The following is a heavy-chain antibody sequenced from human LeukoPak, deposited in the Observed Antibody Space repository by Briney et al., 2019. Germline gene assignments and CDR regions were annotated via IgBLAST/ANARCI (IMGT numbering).Heavy chain of an antibody. CDR3: ARDVGSCSNGVCFSNGDNWFDP. J-gene: IGHJ5*02. Sequence: ASVKVSCKASGYTFTGYYMHWVRQAPGQGLEWMEWINPNSGDTNSSPNFQGRVTMTRDTSISTAYMEMSGLKSDDTALYYCARDVGSCSNGVCFSNGDNWFDPWGQGTLVTVSS. D-gene: IGHD2-8*01. CDR1: GYTFTGYY. CDR2: INPNSGDT. V-gene: IGHV1-2*02.